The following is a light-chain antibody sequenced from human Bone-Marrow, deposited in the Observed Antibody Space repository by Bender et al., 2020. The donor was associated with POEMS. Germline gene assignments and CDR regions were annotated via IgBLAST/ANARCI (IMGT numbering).Light chain of an antibody. Sequence: QSVLTQPPSVSGAPGQRVTISCIGSSSNTGSGYDINWYQHLPGTAPKLLIYGYNNRPSGVPDRFSGSRSGNTASLTISGLQAEDEADYYCSSYTSSSTLVFGTGTKVTVL. CDR1: SSNTGSGYD. J-gene: IGLJ1*01. V-gene: IGLV1-40*01. CDR2: GYN. CDR3: SSYTSSSTLV.